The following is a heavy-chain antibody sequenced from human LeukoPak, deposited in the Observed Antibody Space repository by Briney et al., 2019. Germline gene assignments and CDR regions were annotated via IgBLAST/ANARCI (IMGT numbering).Heavy chain of an antibody. D-gene: IGHD3-10*01. CDR1: GFSFSSYG. J-gene: IGHJ4*02. Sequence: GGTLRLSCAASGFSFSSYGMSWVRQAPGKGLEWVSGISDSGDSTYYAGSVKGRFTISRDISKNTLFLQMNSLRAEDTALYYCARDDYGSGSWNDYWGQGTLVTVSS. CDR2: ISDSGDST. CDR3: ARDDYGSGSWNDY. V-gene: IGHV3-23*01.